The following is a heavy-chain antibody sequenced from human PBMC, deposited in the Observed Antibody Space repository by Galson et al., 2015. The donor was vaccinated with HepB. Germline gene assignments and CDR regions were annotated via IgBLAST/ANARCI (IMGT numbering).Heavy chain of an antibody. D-gene: IGHD6-6*01. CDR3: ARQNYSSSSTAGGYYYYGMDV. J-gene: IGHJ6*02. CDR2: IYPGDSDT. CDR1: GYSFTSYW. Sequence: QSGAEVKKPGESLKISCKGSGYSFTSYWIGWVRQMPGKGLEWMGIIYPGDSDTRYSPSFQGQVTISADKSISTAYLQWSSLKASDTAMYYCARQNYSSSSTAGGYYYYGMDVWGQGTTVTVSS. V-gene: IGHV5-51*01.